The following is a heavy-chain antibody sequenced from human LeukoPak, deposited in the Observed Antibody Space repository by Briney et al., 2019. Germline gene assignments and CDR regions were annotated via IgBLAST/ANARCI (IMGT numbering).Heavy chain of an antibody. CDR2: IWYDGSNK. CDR3: AREPYYHGSGGGLDY. D-gene: IGHD3-10*01. Sequence: GGSLRLSCAASGFTFSSYGMHWVRQAPGKGLEWVAVIWYDGSNKYYADSVKGRFTISRDNSKNTLYLQMNSLRAEDTAVYYCAREPYYHGSGGGLDYWGQGTLVTVSS. CDR1: GFTFSSYG. V-gene: IGHV3-33*01. J-gene: IGHJ4*02.